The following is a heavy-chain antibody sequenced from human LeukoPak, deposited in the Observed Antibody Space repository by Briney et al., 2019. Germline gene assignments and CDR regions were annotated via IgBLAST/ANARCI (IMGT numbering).Heavy chain of an antibody. V-gene: IGHV4-34*01. CDR2: INHSGST. D-gene: IGHD4-17*01. J-gene: IGHJ4*02. CDR1: GGSFSGYY. CDR3: ARDQTTVTPFDY. Sequence: PSETLSLTCAVYGGSFSGYYWSWIRQPPGKGLEWIGEINHSGSTNYNPSLKSRVTISVDTSKNQFSLMLSSVTAADTAVYYCARDQTTVTPFDYWGQGTLVTVSS.